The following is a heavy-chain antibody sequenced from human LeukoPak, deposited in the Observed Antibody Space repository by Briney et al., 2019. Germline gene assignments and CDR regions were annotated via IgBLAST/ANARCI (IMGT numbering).Heavy chain of an antibody. J-gene: IGHJ4*02. V-gene: IGHV3-7*01. CDR2: IMHDGSEK. CDR1: GYSLSIYW. Sequence: GVSLRLSCAASGYSLSIYWMSWVRQPPGKGLEGVANIMHDGSEKNYVDSVKGRFTISRDNAKNSLYLQMHSLRAENTAVYYCARVGTAEGTLEDYWGQGTLVTVSS. D-gene: IGHD6-13*01. CDR3: ARVGTAEGTLEDY.